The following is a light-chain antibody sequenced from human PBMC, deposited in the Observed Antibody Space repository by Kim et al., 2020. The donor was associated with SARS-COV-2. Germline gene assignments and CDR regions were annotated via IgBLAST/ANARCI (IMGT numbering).Light chain of an antibody. CDR1: QSISSY. CDR2: AAS. V-gene: IGKV1-39*01. Sequence: DIQLTQSPSSLSASVGDRVSITCRASQSISSYLNWYQQKPGKAPKLLIYAASSLQSGVPSRFSGSGSGTDFTLTIRSLQLEDFASYYCQQSYSTPYTFGQGTKLEI. CDR3: QQSYSTPYT. J-gene: IGKJ2*01.